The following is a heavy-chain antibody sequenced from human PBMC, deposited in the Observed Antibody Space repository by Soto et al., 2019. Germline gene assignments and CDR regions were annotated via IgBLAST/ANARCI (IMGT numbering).Heavy chain of an antibody. V-gene: IGHV3-30-3*01. J-gene: IGHJ4*02. Sequence: SLRLSCAASGLTFSSYAMHWVRQAPGKGLEWVAVISYDGSNKYYADFVKSRFTISRDNSKNTLYLQMNSLRAEYTAVYYCARACLFSYSSSWEGLNYYFDYWGQGTLVTVSS. CDR3: ARACLFSYSSSWEGLNYYFDY. D-gene: IGHD6-13*01. CDR1: GLTFSSYA. CDR2: ISYDGSNK.